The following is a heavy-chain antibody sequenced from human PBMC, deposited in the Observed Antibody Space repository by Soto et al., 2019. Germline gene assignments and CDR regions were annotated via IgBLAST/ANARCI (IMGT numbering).Heavy chain of an antibody. CDR1: GGSISSSSYY. CDR3: ARRLYDGSGSYSKRGTFDY. CDR2: INYSGST. V-gene: IGHV4-39*07. J-gene: IGHJ4*02. D-gene: IGHD3-10*01. Sequence: PSETLSLTCTVSGGSISSSSYYWGWIRQPPGKGLEWIGGINYSGSTNYIPSLKSRVTISVDTSKNQFFLKLSSVTAADTAVYYCARRLYDGSGSYSKRGTFDYWGQGTLVTVSS.